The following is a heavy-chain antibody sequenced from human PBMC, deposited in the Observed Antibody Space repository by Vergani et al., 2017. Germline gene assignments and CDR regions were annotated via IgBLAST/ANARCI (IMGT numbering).Heavy chain of an antibody. J-gene: IGHJ4*02. D-gene: IGHD7-27*01. CDR3: ARANWGTFDY. Sequence: QVQLQESGPGLVKPSETLSLTCTVSGGSISSYYWSWIRQPPGKGLEWIWYIYYSGSTNYNPSLKSRVTISVDTSKNQFSLKLSSVTAADTAVYYCARANWGTFDYWGQGTLVTVSS. CDR2: IYYSGST. CDR1: GGSISSYY. V-gene: IGHV4-59*01.